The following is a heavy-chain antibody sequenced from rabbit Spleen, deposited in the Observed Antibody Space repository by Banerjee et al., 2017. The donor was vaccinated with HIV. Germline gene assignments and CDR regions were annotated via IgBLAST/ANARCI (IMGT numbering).Heavy chain of an antibody. CDR1: GFSFGSNYY. CDR3: ARDTGSSFSSYGMDL. V-gene: IGHV1S40*01. CDR2: INVGNSGYT. Sequence: ESGGDLVKPGASLTLTCTASGFSFGSNYYMCWVRQAPGKGLEWIACINVGNSGYTYYATRAKGRFTISETSSTTVTLQMTSLTAADTATYFCARDTGSSFSSYGMDLWGPGTLVTVS. D-gene: IGHD8-1*01. J-gene: IGHJ6*01.